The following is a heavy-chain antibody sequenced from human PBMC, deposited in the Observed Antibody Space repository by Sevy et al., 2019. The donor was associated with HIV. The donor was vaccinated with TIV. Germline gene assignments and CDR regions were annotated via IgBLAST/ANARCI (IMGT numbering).Heavy chain of an antibody. J-gene: IGHJ3*01. CDR1: GFTFSRYW. CDR3: ARGDYYDRSGFYIDAFDV. V-gene: IGHV3-7*04. CDR2: VKEDGSEK. Sequence: LSLTCAASGFTFSRYWMSWVRQAPGKGLEWVGNVKEDGSEKYYGESVKGRFTISRDNAKNSLFLQMKSLRAEDTAVYYCARGDYYDRSGFYIDAFDVWGQGTMVTVSS. D-gene: IGHD3-22*01.